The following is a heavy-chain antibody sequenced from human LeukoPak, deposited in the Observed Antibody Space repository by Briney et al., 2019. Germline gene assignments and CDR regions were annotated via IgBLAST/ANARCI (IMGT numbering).Heavy chain of an antibody. CDR3: TRESGPYCPFGY. J-gene: IGHJ4*02. D-gene: IGHD1-26*01. Sequence: PSGTLSLTCGVSGGSITSTNWWSWVRRPPGQGLEWIGEISLTGRTNYNPSLIGRVIMSLDESRNQLSLTLTSVTAADTAMYYCTRESGPYCPFGYWGQGTLVVVPS. CDR2: ISLTGRT. CDR1: GGSITSTNW. V-gene: IGHV4-4*02.